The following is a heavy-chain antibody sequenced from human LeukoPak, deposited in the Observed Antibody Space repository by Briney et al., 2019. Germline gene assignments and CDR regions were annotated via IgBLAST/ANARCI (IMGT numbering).Heavy chain of an antibody. V-gene: IGHV5-51*01. CDR1: GYSFTNYW. Sequence: GESLKISCKGSGYSFTNYWIDWVRHMPGKGLEWMGIIYPGDSETRYSPSFQGQVSISVDKFISTAYLQWSSLKASDTAIYYCARGYDIDVWGQGTTVTVSS. CDR3: ARGYDIDV. CDR2: IYPGDSET. J-gene: IGHJ6*02.